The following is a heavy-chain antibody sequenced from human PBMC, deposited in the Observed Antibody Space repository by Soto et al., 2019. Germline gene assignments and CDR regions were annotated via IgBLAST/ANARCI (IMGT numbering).Heavy chain of an antibody. D-gene: IGHD2-21*01. CDR2: ISYDGSNK. CDR3: ARWGLVRDAFDI. Sequence: PGGSLRLSCAASGFTFSSYAMHWVRQAPGKGLEWVAVISYDGSNKYYADSVKGRFTISRDNSKNTLYLQMNSLRAEDTAVYYCARWGLVRDAFDIWGQGTMVTVSS. CDR1: GFTFSSYA. J-gene: IGHJ3*02. V-gene: IGHV3-30-3*01.